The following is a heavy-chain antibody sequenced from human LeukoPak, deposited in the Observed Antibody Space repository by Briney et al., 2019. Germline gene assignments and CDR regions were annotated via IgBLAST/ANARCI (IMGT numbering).Heavy chain of an antibody. J-gene: IGHJ4*02. CDR2: ISGSGGST. D-gene: IGHD3-10*01. Sequence: GGSLRLSCEASGFTFNTYSMNWARQAPGKGLEWVSVISGSGGSTYYADSVKGRFTISRDNSKNTLYLQMNSLRGEDTAVYYCARNSIMVRGVIPYYFDYWGQGTLVTVSS. V-gene: IGHV3-23*01. CDR3: ARNSIMVRGVIPYYFDY. CDR1: GFTFNTYS.